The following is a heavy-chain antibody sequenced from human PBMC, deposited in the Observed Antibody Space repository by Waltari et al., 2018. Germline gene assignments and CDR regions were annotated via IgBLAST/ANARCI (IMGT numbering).Heavy chain of an antibody. CDR3: AREYSSLSGGRGMDV. Sequence: QVQLVKSGAEVKNPGASVTVSCTDSGYTFTSYDINWRRKATGQGLEVMGWMNPNSGNTGYAQKFQGRVTMTRNTSIITAYMELSSLRSEDTAVYYCAREYSSLSGGRGMDVWGQGTTVTVSS. D-gene: IGHD6-6*01. CDR1: GYTFTSYD. CDR2: MNPNSGNT. J-gene: IGHJ6*02. V-gene: IGHV1-8*01.